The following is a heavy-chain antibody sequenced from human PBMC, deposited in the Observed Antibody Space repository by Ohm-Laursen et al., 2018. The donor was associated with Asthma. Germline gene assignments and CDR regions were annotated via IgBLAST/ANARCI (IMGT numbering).Heavy chain of an antibody. CDR2: IYSGGST. V-gene: IGHV3-53*05. CDR1: GFTVSSNY. J-gene: IGHJ2*01. D-gene: IGHD2-21*01. CDR3: ARFRSIPHWYFDL. Sequence: SLRLSCTASGFTVSSNYMSWVRQAPGKGLEWVSVIYSGGSTYYADSVKGRFTISRDNSKNTLYLQMNSLRAEDTAVYYCARFRSIPHWYFDLWGRGTLVTVSS.